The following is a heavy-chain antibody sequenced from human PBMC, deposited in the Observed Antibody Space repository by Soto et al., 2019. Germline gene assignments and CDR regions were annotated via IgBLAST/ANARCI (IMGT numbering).Heavy chain of an antibody. CDR2: ISSSSSYI. D-gene: IGHD1-26*01. J-gene: IGHJ4*02. CDR1: GFTFSSYS. V-gene: IGHV3-21*01. CDR3: ARVYSGSTPDY. Sequence: RSLSCAASGFTFSSYSMNWVRQAPGKGLEWVSSISSSSSYIYYADSVKGRFTISRDNAKNSLYLQMNSLRAEDTAVYYCARVYSGSTPDYWGQGTLVTVSS.